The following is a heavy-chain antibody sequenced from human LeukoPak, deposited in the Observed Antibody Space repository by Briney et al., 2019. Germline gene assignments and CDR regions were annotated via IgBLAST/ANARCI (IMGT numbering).Heavy chain of an antibody. CDR1: GYTFTSYG. V-gene: IGHV1-18*01. D-gene: IGHD3-16*01. Sequence: ASVKVSCKASGYTFTSYGISWVRQAPGQGLEWMGWISAYNGNTNYAQKLQGRVTMTTDTSTSTAYMELRSLRSDDTAVYYCARAHMITSYYYYYYMDVWGKGTTVTVSS. CDR2: ISAYNGNT. J-gene: IGHJ6*03. CDR3: ARAHMITSYYYYYYMDV.